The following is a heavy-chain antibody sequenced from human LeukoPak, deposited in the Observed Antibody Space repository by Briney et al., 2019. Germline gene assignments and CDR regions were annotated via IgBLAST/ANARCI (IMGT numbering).Heavy chain of an antibody. D-gene: IGHD5-12*01. J-gene: IGHJ4*02. Sequence: SETLSLTCTVSGGSISSSSYYWSWIRQPPGKGLEWIGEINHSGSTNYNPSLKSRVTISVDTSKNQFSLKLSSVTAADTAVYYCARHRRYSGYVLGPRDYWGQGTLVTVSS. CDR3: ARHRRYSGYVLGPRDY. CDR2: INHSGST. V-gene: IGHV4-39*01. CDR1: GGSISSSSYY.